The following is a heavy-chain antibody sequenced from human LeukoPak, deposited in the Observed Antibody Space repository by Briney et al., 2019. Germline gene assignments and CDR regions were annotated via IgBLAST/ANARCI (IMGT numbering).Heavy chain of an antibody. V-gene: IGHV1-2*02. J-gene: IGHJ4*02. CDR2: INPNSGGT. Sequence: VASVKVSCKASGYIFTSYYMHWVRQAPGQGLEWMGWINPNSGGTNYAQKFQGRVTMTRDTSISTAYMELSRLRSDDTAVYYCARGAGYGPPFDYWGQGTLVTVSS. D-gene: IGHD5-18*01. CDR3: ARGAGYGPPFDY. CDR1: GYIFTSYY.